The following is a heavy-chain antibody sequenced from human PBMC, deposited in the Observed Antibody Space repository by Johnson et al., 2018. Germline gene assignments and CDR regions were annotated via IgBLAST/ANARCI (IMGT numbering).Heavy chain of an antibody. Sequence: VELGEAGGGLVQPGGSLRLSCAASGLTFSSYWMHWVRQDPGKGLVWVSRINSDGSSISYADAVKGRFTISRDNAKYTLYLQMNSLRAEDTAVYYCARGAVAEKDAFEIWGQGTMVTVSS. D-gene: IGHD6-19*01. CDR1: GLTFSSYW. CDR2: INSDGSSI. V-gene: IGHV3-74*02. CDR3: ARGAVAEKDAFEI. J-gene: IGHJ3*02.